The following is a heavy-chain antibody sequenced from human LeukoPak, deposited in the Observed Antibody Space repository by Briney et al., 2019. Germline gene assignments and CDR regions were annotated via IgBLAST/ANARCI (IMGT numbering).Heavy chain of an antibody. V-gene: IGHV3-30-3*01. J-gene: IGHJ4*02. D-gene: IGHD6-19*01. CDR3: ARKGYSSGRTHFDY. CDR1: GFTFSSYA. CDR2: ISYDGSNK. Sequence: GGSLRLSCAASGFTFSSYAMHWVRQAPGKGLEWVAVISYDGSNKYYTDSVKGRFTISRDNSKNTLYLQMNSLRAEDTAVYYCARKGYSSGRTHFDYWGQGTPGHRLL.